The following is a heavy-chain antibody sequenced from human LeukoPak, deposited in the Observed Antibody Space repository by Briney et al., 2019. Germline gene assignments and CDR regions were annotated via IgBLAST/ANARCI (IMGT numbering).Heavy chain of an antibody. CDR3: TTRVTGDFGSYFDC. J-gene: IGHJ4*02. Sequence: GGSLRLSCAASGFTFSNAWMSWVRQAPGKGLEWVGRIKSKTDGGATDYAAPVKGRFTISRDDSQNMLYLQMSSLETEDTAMYYCTTRVTGDFGSYFDCWGQGTLVTVSS. CDR1: GFTFSNAW. V-gene: IGHV3-15*01. CDR2: IKSKTDGGAT. D-gene: IGHD7-27*01.